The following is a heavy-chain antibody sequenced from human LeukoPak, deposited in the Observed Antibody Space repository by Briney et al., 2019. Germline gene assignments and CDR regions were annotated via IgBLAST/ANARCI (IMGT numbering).Heavy chain of an antibody. J-gene: IGHJ3*02. CDR1: GGSISSSSYY. CDR3: ARSSYYYDSSGYYYGDAFDI. CDR2: IHYSGST. D-gene: IGHD3-22*01. Sequence: SETLSLTCTVSGGSISSSSYYWAWIRQPPGKGLEWIGSIHYSGSTYYNPSLQSRVTISVDKSKNQFSLKLSSVTAADTAVYYCARSSYYYDSSGYYYGDAFDIWGQGTMVTVSS. V-gene: IGHV4-39*07.